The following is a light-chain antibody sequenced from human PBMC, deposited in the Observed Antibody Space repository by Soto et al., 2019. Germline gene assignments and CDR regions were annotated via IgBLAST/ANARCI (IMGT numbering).Light chain of an antibody. CDR2: DAS. J-gene: IGKJ1*01. V-gene: IGKV3-11*01. Sequence: EIVLTQSPATLSLSPGERATLSCRASQSVSSYLAWYQQKPGQAPRLLIYDASNRATGIPARFSGSGSGTDFTLTISSREPEECAVYYCQQRSNWPRTFGQGTKVEI. CDR3: QQRSNWPRT. CDR1: QSVSSY.